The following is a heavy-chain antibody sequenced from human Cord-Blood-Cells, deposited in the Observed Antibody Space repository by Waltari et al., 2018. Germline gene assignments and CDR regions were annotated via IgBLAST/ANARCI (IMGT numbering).Heavy chain of an antibody. CDR1: GGSFSGYY. V-gene: IGHV4-34*01. CDR2: INHSGST. J-gene: IGHJ5*02. Sequence: QVQLQQWGAGLLKPSATLSLTCAVYGGSFSGYYWSWIRQPPGKGLEWIGEINHSGSTNYNPSLKSRVTISVDTSKNQFSLKLSSVTAADTAVYYCARIYSNYWFDPWGQGTLVTVSS. CDR3: ARIYSNYWFDP. D-gene: IGHD4-4*01.